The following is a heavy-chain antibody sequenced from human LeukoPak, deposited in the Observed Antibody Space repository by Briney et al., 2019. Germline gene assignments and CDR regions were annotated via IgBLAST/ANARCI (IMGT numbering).Heavy chain of an antibody. CDR3: ARSELGYYYYYMDV. D-gene: IGHD7-27*01. CDR2: ISSSSSYI. J-gene: IGHJ6*03. Sequence: GGSLRLSCAASGFIFSRYGMSWVRQAPGKGLEWVSSISSSSSYIYYADSVKGRFTISRDNAKNSLYLQMNSLRAEDTGVYYCARSELGYYYYYMDVWGKGTTVTVSS. V-gene: IGHV3-21*01. CDR1: GFIFSRYG.